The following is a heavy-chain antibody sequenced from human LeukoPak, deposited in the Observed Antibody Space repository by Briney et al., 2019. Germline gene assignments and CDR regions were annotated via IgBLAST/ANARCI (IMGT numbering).Heavy chain of an antibody. CDR2: ISAYGHT. CDR3: ARETASGYLGFDF. Sequence: ASVKVSCKASGYTFTSYGISWVRQAPGQGLEWMGWISAYGHTKLARNLQARVTVTIDTSTTTAYMELRSLSSDDTAVYFCARETASGYLGFDFWGQGTLVTVSS. J-gene: IGHJ4*02. D-gene: IGHD3-3*01. CDR1: GYTFTSYG. V-gene: IGHV1-18*01.